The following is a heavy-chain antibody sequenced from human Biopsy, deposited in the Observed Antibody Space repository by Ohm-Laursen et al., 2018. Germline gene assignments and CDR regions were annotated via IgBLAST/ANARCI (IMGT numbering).Heavy chain of an antibody. CDR3: ARDRGYYSDRTVPGYFDL. CDR1: GDSISSYY. CDR2: VYYTGST. D-gene: IGHD3-22*01. Sequence: GTLSLTWTVSGDSISSYYWSWIRQPPGWGLRRFGYVYYTGSTEYNPSLQSRVTISVVPPNNHFSLRLRSVTPADTAIYYCARDRGYYSDRTVPGYFDLWGRGPLVTVSS. V-gene: IGHV4-59*01. J-gene: IGHJ2*01.